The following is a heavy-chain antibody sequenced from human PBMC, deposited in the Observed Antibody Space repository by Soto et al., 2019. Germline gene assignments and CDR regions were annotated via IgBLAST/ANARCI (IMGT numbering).Heavy chain of an antibody. CDR3: ARRAGYQLMGDGGWFDP. D-gene: IGHD2-2*01. CDR1: GFSFTNHG. V-gene: IGHV3-33*01. J-gene: IGHJ5*02. CDR2: IWYDGSNK. Sequence: VGSLRLSCAASGFSFTNHGMHWVRQTPGKGLEWVAVIWYDGSNKYYADSVKGRFTISRDTSKNTLYLQMNSLRAEDTAVYYCARRAGYQLMGDGGWFDPWGQGTLVTVSS.